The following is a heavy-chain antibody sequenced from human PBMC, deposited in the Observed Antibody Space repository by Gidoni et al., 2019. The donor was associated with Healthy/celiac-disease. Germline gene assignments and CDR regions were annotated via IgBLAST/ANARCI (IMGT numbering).Heavy chain of an antibody. CDR2: ST. Sequence: STNYNPSLKSRVTISVDTSKNQFSPKLSSVTAADTAVYYCARDSPRHTVVYYDRAFDIWGQGTMVTVSS. V-gene: IGHV4-59*01. CDR3: ARDSPRHTVVYYDRAFDI. J-gene: IGHJ3*02. D-gene: IGHD3-22*01.